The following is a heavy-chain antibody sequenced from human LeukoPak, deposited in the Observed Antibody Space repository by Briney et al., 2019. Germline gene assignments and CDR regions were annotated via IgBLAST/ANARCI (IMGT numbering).Heavy chain of an antibody. CDR2: ISSSSSYI. V-gene: IGHV3-21*01. CDR3: AGESYYYGSGSYSYNWFDL. J-gene: IGHJ5*02. CDR1: GFTFSSYS. Sequence: GGSLRLSCAASGFTFSSYSMNWVRQAPGKGLEWVSSISSSSSYIYYADSVKGRFTISRDNAKNSLYLQMNSLRAEDTAVYYCAGESYYYGSGSYSYNWFDLWGQGTLVTVSS. D-gene: IGHD3-10*01.